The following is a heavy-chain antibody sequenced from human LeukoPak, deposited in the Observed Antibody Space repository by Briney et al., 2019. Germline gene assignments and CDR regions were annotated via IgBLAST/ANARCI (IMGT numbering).Heavy chain of an antibody. J-gene: IGHJ5*02. V-gene: IGHV1-2*06. CDR1: GYTFTDYY. D-gene: IGHD4-17*01. CDR2: IKPNSGGT. CDR3: ARLSSHYGDYKVDP. Sequence: ASVKVSCQASGYTFTDYYMHWVRQAPGQGLEWMGRIKPNSGGTNYGQKFQGRVTMTRDTSISIAYMELSSLRSEDTAVYYCARLSSHYGDYKVDPWGQGTLVTVSS.